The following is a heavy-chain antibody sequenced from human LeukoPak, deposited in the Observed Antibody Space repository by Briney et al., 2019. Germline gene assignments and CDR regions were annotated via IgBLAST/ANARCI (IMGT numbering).Heavy chain of an antibody. CDR2: INHSGST. Sequence: PSETLSLTCAVYGGSFSGYYWSWIRQPPGKGLEWIGEINHSGSTNYNPSLKSRVTISVGTSKNQFSLKLSSVTAADTAVYYCARGGKAAAGNFHYYYYMDVWGKGTTVTVSS. D-gene: IGHD6-13*01. CDR3: ARGGKAAAGNFHYYYYMDV. J-gene: IGHJ6*03. V-gene: IGHV4-34*01. CDR1: GGSFSGYY.